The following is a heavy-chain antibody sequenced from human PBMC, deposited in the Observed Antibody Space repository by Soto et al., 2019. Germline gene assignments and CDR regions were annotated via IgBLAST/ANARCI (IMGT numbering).Heavy chain of an antibody. V-gene: IGHV1-18*01. CDR1: GYTFTSYG. Sequence: GASVKVSCKASGYTFTSYGISWVRQAPGQGLEWMGWISAYNGNTNYAQKLQGRVTMTTDTSTSTAYMELRSLRSDDTAVYYCARTPALYYYGSGRSYYYYYYMDVWGKGTTVTVSS. CDR2: ISAYNGNT. D-gene: IGHD3-10*01. J-gene: IGHJ6*03. CDR3: ARTPALYYYGSGRSYYYYYYMDV.